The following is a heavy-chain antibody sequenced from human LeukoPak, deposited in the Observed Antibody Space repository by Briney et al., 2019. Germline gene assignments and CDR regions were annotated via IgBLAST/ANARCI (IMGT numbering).Heavy chain of an antibody. D-gene: IGHD6-13*01. CDR2: ISGWSGFT. CDR3: ARDGSQQKPTGWFDP. V-gene: IGHV3-21*01. Sequence: GGSLRLSCAGSGFTFSTYNMNWVRQAPGKGLEWVSSISGWSGFTYYADSVKGRFTISSDNAKNSLFLQMNGLRVEDTAVYYCARDGSQQKPTGWFDPWGQGTLVTVSS. J-gene: IGHJ5*02. CDR1: GFTFSTYN.